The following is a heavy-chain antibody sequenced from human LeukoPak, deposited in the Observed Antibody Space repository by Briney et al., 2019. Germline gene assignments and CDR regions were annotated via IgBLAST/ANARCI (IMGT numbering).Heavy chain of an antibody. CDR1: GFDFSNYV. CDR3: AKPPGRSSNWYWEFES. CDR2: ITSSGDIT. J-gene: IGHJ4*02. D-gene: IGHD6-13*01. V-gene: IGHV3-23*01. Sequence: GGSRSLCCAASGFDFSNYVMTWVRQVLGTGLDLEAGITSSGDITYYSDSVKGRFTISRDNSRNTQDLLMNSLRAEDMALYYCAKPPGRSSNWYWEFESWGQGTMVTVSS.